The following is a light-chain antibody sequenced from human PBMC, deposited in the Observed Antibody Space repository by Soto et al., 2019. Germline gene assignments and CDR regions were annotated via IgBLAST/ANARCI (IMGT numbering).Light chain of an antibody. V-gene: IGKV3-20*01. CDR2: AAS. CDR3: QQCGSSPWT. J-gene: IGKJ1*01. CDR1: QSVSSYY. Sequence: EIVLTQSPGTLSLSPGERATHSCRASQSVSSYYLAWYQQKPGQAPRLLIYAASSRATGIPDRFSGGGSGTDFTLTISRLEPEDFAVYYCQQCGSSPWTFGQGTKVDIK.